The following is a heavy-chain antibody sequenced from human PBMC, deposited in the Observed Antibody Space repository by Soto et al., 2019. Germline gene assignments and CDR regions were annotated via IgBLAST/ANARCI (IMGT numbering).Heavy chain of an antibody. J-gene: IGHJ6*02. V-gene: IGHV3-33*01. CDR1: GFTFSSYG. CDR3: ARDSGQLANYYYGMDV. D-gene: IGHD6-6*01. Sequence: QVQLVESGGGVVQPGGSLRLSCAASGFTFSSYGMHWVRQAPGKGLEWVAVIWYDGSNKYYADSVKGRFTISRDNSKNTLYLQMNSLRAEDTAVYYCARDSGQLANYYYGMDVWGQGTTVTVSS. CDR2: IWYDGSNK.